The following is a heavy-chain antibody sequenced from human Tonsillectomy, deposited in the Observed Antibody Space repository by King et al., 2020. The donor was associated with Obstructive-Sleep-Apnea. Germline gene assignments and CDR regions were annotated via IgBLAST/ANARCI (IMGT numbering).Heavy chain of an antibody. V-gene: IGHV4-4*07. CDR1: GGSISTYY. D-gene: IGHD6-19*01. CDR3: ARVVGSGWYYFDY. Sequence: QLQESGPGLVKPSETLSLTCTVSGGSISTYYWSWIRQPAGKGLEWSVRIYTSGITNYNPSLKSRVTMSVDTSKNPFSLQLSSVTAADTAVYYCARVVGSGWYYFDYWGQGTLVTVSS. CDR2: IYTSGIT. J-gene: IGHJ4*02.